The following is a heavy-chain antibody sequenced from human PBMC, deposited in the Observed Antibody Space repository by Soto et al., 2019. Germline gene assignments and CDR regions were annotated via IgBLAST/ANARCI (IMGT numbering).Heavy chain of an antibody. D-gene: IGHD3-10*01. CDR1: GFTFSDYA. V-gene: IGHV3-23*01. Sequence: GGSLRLSCAASGFTFSDYAMTWVRQAPGKGLEWVSAISTSGGTYYADSVKGRFTISRDKSKNTLYLQLNGLRAEDTAVYYCAKDYLRVSDCWGQGTLVTVSS. J-gene: IGHJ4*02. CDR3: AKDYLRVSDC. CDR2: ISTSGGT.